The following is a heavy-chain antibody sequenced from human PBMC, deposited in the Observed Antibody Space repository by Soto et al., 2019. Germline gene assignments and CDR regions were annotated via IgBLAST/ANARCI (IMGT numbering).Heavy chain of an antibody. J-gene: IGHJ4*02. Sequence: KPPETLSLTCTVSGGSISTYYWSWVRQPPGKGLEWIGYIYDSGSTNYNPSLKSRVTISVDTSKNQFSLQLSSVTVAYAAVYYCARVGPDDSSGYYPFDYWGQGTLVTVSS. D-gene: IGHD3-22*01. CDR2: IYDSGST. V-gene: IGHV4-59*01. CDR1: GGSISTYY. CDR3: ARVGPDDSSGYYPFDY.